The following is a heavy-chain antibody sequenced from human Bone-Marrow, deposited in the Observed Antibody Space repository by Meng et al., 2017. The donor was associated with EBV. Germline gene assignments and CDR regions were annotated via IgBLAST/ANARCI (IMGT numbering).Heavy chain of an antibody. CDR2: INHGGST. D-gene: IGHD4-11*01. V-gene: IGHV4-34*01. CDR3: ARGGGVGYGNYVNY. CDR1: GGAFSDYN. Sequence: QVNSMQWGAGLLNPSETRSLTCAVYGGAFSDYNWSWSRQAPGKGLEWIGEINHGGSTNYNPSLKSRVIISVDTSKNQFSLKLKSVTATDTAVYYCARGGGVGYGNYVNYWGQGTLVTVSS. J-gene: IGHJ4*02.